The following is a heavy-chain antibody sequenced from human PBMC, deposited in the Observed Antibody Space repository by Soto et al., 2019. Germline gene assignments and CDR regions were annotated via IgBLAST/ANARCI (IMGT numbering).Heavy chain of an antibody. D-gene: IGHD3-10*01. CDR3: ARYYYASGSYHYYFDY. V-gene: IGHV3-11*06. CDR1: GFTFSDYY. J-gene: IGHJ4*02. CDR2: ISSSSSST. Sequence: PGGSLILSCAASGFTFSDYYMSWIRQAPGKGLEWVSYISSSSSSTTYADSVKGRFTISRDNPKNSLYLQMNSLRAEDTAVYYCARYYYASGSYHYYFDYWGQGTLVTVSS.